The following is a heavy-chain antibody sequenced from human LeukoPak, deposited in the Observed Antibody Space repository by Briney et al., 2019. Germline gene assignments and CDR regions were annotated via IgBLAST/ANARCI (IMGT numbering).Heavy chain of an antibody. CDR1: GGSISSYY. Sequence: SETLSLTCTVSGGSISSYYWSWIRQPPGKGLEWIGYIYYSGSTNYNPSLKSRVTISVDTSKNQFSLKLSSVTAADTAVYYCARDLGYCTNGVCHTRFDYWGQGTLVAVSS. V-gene: IGHV4-59*01. CDR2: IYYSGST. D-gene: IGHD2-8*01. CDR3: ARDLGYCTNGVCHTRFDY. J-gene: IGHJ4*02.